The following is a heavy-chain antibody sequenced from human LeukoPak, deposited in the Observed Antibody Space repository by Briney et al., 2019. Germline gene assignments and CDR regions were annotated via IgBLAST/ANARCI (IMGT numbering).Heavy chain of an antibody. V-gene: IGHV3-23*01. CDR3: AKSASSNWDWFDP. J-gene: IGHJ5*02. Sequence: PAGSLRRGCAAYSFTFNSYAVSWVRQATVKKQKWVSLIGGSGVNTHYGDSVKGRFTISRDKSKNTMYVQMNSLRAEDTAVYYCAKSASSNWDWFDPWGQGTLVTVSS. CDR1: SFTFNSYA. CDR2: IGGSGVNT. D-gene: IGHD1-1*01.